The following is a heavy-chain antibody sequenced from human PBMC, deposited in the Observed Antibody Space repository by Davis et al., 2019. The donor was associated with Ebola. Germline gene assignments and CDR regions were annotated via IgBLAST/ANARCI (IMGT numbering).Heavy chain of an antibody. J-gene: IGHJ4*02. CDR1: GFTFSSYD. CDR3: ARAHFGRSSFDY. D-gene: IGHD6-6*01. V-gene: IGHV3-13*01. Sequence: GSLKISCAASGFTFSSYDMHWVRQVTGKGLEWVSAIGTAGDTYYPGSVKGRFTISRENAKNSLYLQMNSLRAGDTAVYYCARAHFGRSSFDYWGQGTLVTVSS. CDR2: IGTAGDT.